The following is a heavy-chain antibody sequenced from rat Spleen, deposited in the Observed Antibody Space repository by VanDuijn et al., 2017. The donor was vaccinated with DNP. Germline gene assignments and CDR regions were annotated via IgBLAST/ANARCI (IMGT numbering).Heavy chain of an antibody. CDR1: GYSITSSS. CDR2: ISYSGRT. V-gene: IGHV3-1*01. J-gene: IGHJ2*01. CDR3: VRWVRALDY. D-gene: IGHD4-1*01. Sequence: EVQLQESGPGLLRPSQSLSLTCSVTGYSITSSSRWNWIWEFPRNKMEYIGHISYSGRTTYNPSLKSRISITRDTSKNQFFLQLNSVTTEDTATYYCVRWVRALDYWGQGVMVTVSS.